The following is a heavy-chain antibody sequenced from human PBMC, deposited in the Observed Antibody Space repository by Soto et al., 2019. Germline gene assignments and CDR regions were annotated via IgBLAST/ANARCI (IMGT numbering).Heavy chain of an antibody. D-gene: IGHD3-16*01. Sequence: VESLKISCKGSGYNFADYWNGWVRQMPGKGLEWMGIIYPGDSETRYSPSFQGQVTISADKSISTAYLQWSSGKASDNSVYYCARHIDAISTFVYGLDVWGQGTTVTVS. CDR2: IYPGDSET. CDR3: ARHIDAISTFVYGLDV. J-gene: IGHJ6*02. V-gene: IGHV5-51*01. CDR1: GYNFADYW.